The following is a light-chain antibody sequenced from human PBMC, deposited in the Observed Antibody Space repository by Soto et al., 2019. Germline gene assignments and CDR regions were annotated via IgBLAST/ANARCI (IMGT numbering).Light chain of an antibody. J-gene: IGKJ4*01. CDR2: PAS. CDR3: QQANIFPLT. Sequence: DIQMTQSPSSVSASVGDRVTITCRASQDISNWLAWYQQKPGQAPKLLIYPASSLQSGVPSRFSGSGSGTDFTLTVSSLQPEDFASYYCQQANIFPLTFGGGTKVEVK. V-gene: IGKV1-12*01. CDR1: QDISNW.